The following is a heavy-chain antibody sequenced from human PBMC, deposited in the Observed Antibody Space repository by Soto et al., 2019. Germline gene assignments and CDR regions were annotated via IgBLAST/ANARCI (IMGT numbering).Heavy chain of an antibody. CDR3: ARVRIFDSWFDP. V-gene: IGHV4-38-2*01. Sequence: PSETLSLTCDVSGYSISGGFYWGWIRQPPGKGLEWIANIYHSGSAYYTPSLKTRVTTSVDTSKNQISLRLNSVTAADTAVYFCARVRIFDSWFDPWGQGTPVTVSS. CDR2: IYHSGSA. J-gene: IGHJ5*02. D-gene: IGHD3-3*01. CDR1: GYSISGGFY.